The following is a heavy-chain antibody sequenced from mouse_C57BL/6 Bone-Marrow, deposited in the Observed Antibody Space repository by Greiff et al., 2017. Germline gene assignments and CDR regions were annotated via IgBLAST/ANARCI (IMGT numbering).Heavy chain of an antibody. V-gene: IGHV1-64*01. J-gene: IGHJ2*01. CDR2: IHPNSGST. CDR1: GYTFTSYW. D-gene: IGHD2-1*01. CDR3: ARRGPYGNYDY. Sequence: QVQLQQPGAELVKPGASVKLSCKASGYTFTSYWMHWVKQRPGQGLEWIGMIHPNSGSTNYNEKFKSKATLTVDKSSSTAYMQRSSLTSEDSAVYYCARRGPYGNYDYWGQGTTLTVSS.